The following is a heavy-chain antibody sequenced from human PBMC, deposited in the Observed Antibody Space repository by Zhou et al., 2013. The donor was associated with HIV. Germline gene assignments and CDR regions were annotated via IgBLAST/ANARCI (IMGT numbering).Heavy chain of an antibody. Sequence: QVQLVQSGAEVKKPGSPVKISCKASGGTFSDYAISWVRQAPGQGLEWMGRILPILGIINYAQNFQDRITITADKSTTTAYMELNSLRSDDTAVYFCARDGGYCSGDICYSQIMDVWGKGTAVSVSS. D-gene: IGHD2-8*02. J-gene: IGHJ6*04. V-gene: IGHV1-69*04. CDR3: ARDGGYCSGDICYSQIMDV. CDR2: ILPILGII. CDR1: GGTFSDYA.